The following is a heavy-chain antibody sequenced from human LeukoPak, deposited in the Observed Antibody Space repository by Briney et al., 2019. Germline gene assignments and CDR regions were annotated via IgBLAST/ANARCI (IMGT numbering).Heavy chain of an antibody. D-gene: IGHD3-10*01. J-gene: IGHJ4*02. CDR2: FDPEDRET. CDR1: GYTLTELS. Sequence: ASAKVSCKVSGYTLTELSMHWVRQAPGKGLEWLGGFDPEDRETIYAQKFQGRVTMTEDTSTDTAYMELSSLRSEDTAVYYCAARVRGAYLLYFDYWGQGTLVTVSS. V-gene: IGHV1-24*01. CDR3: AARVRGAYLLYFDY.